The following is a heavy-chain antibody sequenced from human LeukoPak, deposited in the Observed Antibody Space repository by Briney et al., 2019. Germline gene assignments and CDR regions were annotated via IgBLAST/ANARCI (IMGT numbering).Heavy chain of an antibody. J-gene: IGHJ4*02. D-gene: IGHD6-13*01. CDR2: IKQDGSEK. Sequence: PGGSLRLSCAVSGFTFSNYRMSWVRQAPGKGLEWVANIKQDGSEKYYVDSVKGRFTISRDNAKNSVYLQMNSLRAEDTAVYYCVKKWAAAGTFDYWGQGTLVTVSS. CDR3: VKKWAAAGTFDY. V-gene: IGHV3-7*03. CDR1: GFTFSNYR.